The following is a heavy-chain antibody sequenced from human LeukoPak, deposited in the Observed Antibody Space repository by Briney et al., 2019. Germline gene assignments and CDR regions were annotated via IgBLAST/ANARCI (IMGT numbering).Heavy chain of an antibody. D-gene: IGHD3-22*01. Sequence: GSLRLSCAASGFTFSSYSMSWVRQAPGKGLEWVSSISSSSSYIYYADSVKGRFTISRDNAKNSLYLQMNSLRAEDTALYHCARDDYDSSGYYLWGQGTLVTISS. J-gene: IGHJ4*02. CDR3: ARDDYDSSGYYL. CDR2: ISSSSSYI. CDR1: GFTFSSYS. V-gene: IGHV3-21*04.